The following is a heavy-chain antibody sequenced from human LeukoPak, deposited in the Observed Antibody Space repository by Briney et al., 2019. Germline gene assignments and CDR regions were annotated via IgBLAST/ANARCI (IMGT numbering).Heavy chain of an antibody. CDR1: GLTFNKYW. J-gene: IGHJ4*02. CDR3: TRDSYGYTGY. CDR2: IKQDGSEK. V-gene: IGHV3-7*01. D-gene: IGHD3-16*01. Sequence: GGSLRLSCEASGLTFNKYWMTWVRQAPGKGLEWVANIKQDGSEKNYVDSVKGRFTISRDNAKNSLHLQLNSLRVEDTAVYYCTRDSYGYTGYWGQGTLVTVSS.